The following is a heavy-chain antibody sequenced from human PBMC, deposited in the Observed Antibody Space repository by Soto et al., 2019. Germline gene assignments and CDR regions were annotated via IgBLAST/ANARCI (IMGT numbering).Heavy chain of an antibody. J-gene: IGHJ3*02. CDR1: GFTFSSYA. CDR2: ISGSGGST. Sequence: GGSLRLSCAASGFTFSSYAKSWVRQAPGKGLEWVSAISGSGGSTYYADSVKGRFTISRDNSKNTLYLQMNSLRAEDTAVYYCAKTGKVVVIPHGAFDIWGQGTMVTVSS. D-gene: IGHD3-22*01. CDR3: AKTGKVVVIPHGAFDI. V-gene: IGHV3-23*01.